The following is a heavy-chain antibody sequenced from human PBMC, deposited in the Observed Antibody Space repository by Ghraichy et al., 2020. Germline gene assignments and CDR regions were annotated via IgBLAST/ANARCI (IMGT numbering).Heavy chain of an antibody. J-gene: IGHJ4*02. CDR1: GFTFSSYA. Sequence: GALRLSCSASGFTFSSYAMHWVRQAPGKGLQYVSAITSKGGSTYYADSVKGRFTISRDNSKNTLYLQMSSLRAEDTAVYYCVKGGWDYYDSSGYYYPLQFGYWGQGTLVTVSS. V-gene: IGHV3-64D*06. CDR3: VKGGWDYYDSSGYYYPLQFGY. D-gene: IGHD3-22*01. CDR2: ITSKGGST.